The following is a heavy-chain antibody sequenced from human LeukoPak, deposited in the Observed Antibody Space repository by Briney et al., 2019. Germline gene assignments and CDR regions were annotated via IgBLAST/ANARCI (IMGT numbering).Heavy chain of an antibody. CDR3: ARDLANYYYYGMDV. J-gene: IGHJ6*04. CDR1: GFTFSSYA. CDR2: ISYDGSNK. V-gene: IGHV3-30*04. Sequence: GRSLRLSCAASGFTFSSYAMHWVGQAPGKGLEWVAVISYDGSNKYYADSVKGRFTISGDNSKNTLYLQMNSLRAEDTAVYYCARDLANYYYYGMDVWGKGTTVTVSS.